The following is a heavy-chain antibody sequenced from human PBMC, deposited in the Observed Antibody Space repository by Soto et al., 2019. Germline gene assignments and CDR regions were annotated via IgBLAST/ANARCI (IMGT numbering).Heavy chain of an antibody. J-gene: IGHJ6*02. CDR2: ISGSGGST. V-gene: IGHV3-23*01. CDR3: ANPALLYICAYCAASSYICILA. Sequence: PWGSPKLSCAASGFTCSSYAMSWVRQAPGKGLEWGSAISGSGGSTYYADSVKGRFTISRDNSKNTLYLRMNSLRAEDTAVYYCANPALLYICAYCAASSYICILARGHGPTVT. CDR1: GFTCSSYA. D-gene: IGHD3-3*02.